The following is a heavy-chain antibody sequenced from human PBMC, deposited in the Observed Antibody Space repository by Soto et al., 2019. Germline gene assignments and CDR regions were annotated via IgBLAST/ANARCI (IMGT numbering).Heavy chain of an antibody. CDR3: AKENGYSSSWFEFDY. D-gene: IGHD6-13*01. Sequence: EVQLLESGGGLVQPGGSLRLSCAASGFTFSSYAMSWVRQAPGKGLEWVSAISGSGGSTYYADSVKGRFTISRDNSKNTLCLQMTSLRAEDTAVYYCAKENGYSSSWFEFDYWGQGTLVTVSS. J-gene: IGHJ4*02. V-gene: IGHV3-23*01. CDR1: GFTFSSYA. CDR2: ISGSGGST.